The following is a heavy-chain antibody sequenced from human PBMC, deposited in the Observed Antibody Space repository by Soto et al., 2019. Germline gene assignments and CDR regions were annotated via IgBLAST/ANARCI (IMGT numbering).Heavy chain of an antibody. V-gene: IGHV3-9*01. D-gene: IGHD2-8*01. CDR2: ISWNSGSI. CDR3: AKALIEALDY. J-gene: IGHJ4*02. Sequence: PGGSLRLSCAASGFTFDDYAMHWVRQAPGKGLEWVSGISWNSGSIGYADSVKGRFTISRDNAKNSLYLQMNSLRAEDTALYYCAKALIEALDYWGQGTLVTVSS. CDR1: GFTFDDYA.